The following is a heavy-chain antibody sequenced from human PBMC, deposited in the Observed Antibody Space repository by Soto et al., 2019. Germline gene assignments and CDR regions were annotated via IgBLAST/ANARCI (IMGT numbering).Heavy chain of an antibody. CDR2: INYSVST. J-gene: IGHJ4*02. CDR1: AGSISSHY. CDR3: ARGKKTYHYDSSGFVLEY. Sequence: SETLSLTCSVSAGSISSHYWSWIRQPPGKGLEWIGYINYSVSTNYNPSLKSRVSISVDTSKNQFSLKVSSVTAADTAVYYCARGKKTYHYDSSGFVLEYWGQGTLVTVSS. D-gene: IGHD3-22*01. V-gene: IGHV4-59*11.